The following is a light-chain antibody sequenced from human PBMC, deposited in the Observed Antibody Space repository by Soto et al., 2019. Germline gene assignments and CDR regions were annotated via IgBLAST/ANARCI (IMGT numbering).Light chain of an antibody. V-gene: IGKV3D-11*01. CDR1: QGIKDY. CDR3: QQRSNWQVT. Sequence: EIVMTQSPATLSVSPGERATLSCRASQGIKDYVAWFQQKPGQAPRLLIYGASNRATGIPARFSGSGSGTDFTLTISSLEPEDFAVYYCQQRSNWQVTFGQGTRLEIK. CDR2: GAS. J-gene: IGKJ5*01.